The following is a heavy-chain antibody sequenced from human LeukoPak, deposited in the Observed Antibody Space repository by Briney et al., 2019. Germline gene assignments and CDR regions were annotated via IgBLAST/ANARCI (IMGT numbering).Heavy chain of an antibody. J-gene: IGHJ5*02. Sequence: GGSLRLSCAASGFTFSSYAMSWVRQAPGKGLEWVSAISGSGGSTYYADSVKGRFTISRDNSKNTLYLQMNSLRAGDTAVYYCARAVAGTHWLDPWGQGTLVTVSS. D-gene: IGHD6-19*01. V-gene: IGHV3-23*01. CDR2: ISGSGGST. CDR3: ARAVAGTHWLDP. CDR1: GFTFSSYA.